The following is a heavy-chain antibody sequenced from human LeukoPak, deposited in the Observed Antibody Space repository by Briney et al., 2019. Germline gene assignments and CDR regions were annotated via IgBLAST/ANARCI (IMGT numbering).Heavy chain of an antibody. Sequence: GGSLRLSCAASGFTFSSYWMSWVRQAPGEGLEWVANIKQDGSEKYYVDSVKGRFTISRDNAKNSLYLQMNSLRAEDTAVYYCASSGSYWILFDYWGQGTLVTVSS. CDR2: IKQDGSEK. J-gene: IGHJ4*02. D-gene: IGHD1-26*01. V-gene: IGHV3-7*01. CDR1: GFTFSSYW. CDR3: ASSGSYWILFDY.